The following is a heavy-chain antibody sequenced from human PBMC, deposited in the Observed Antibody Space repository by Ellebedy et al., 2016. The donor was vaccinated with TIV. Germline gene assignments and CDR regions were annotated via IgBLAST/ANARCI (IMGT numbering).Heavy chain of an antibody. CDR2: ISGSGGST. Sequence: GGSLRLSXAASGFTFSSYAMSWVRQAPGKGLEWVSAISGSGGSTYYADSVKGRFTISRDNSKNTLYLQMNSLRAEDTAVYYCARDKDSGAGYFQHWGQGTLVTVSS. J-gene: IGHJ1*01. V-gene: IGHV3-23*01. CDR3: ARDKDSGAGYFQH. CDR1: GFTFSSYA. D-gene: IGHD2-15*01.